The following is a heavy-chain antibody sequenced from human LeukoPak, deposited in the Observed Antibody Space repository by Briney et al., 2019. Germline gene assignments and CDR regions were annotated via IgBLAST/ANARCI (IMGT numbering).Heavy chain of an antibody. CDR2: IKNKNEGGSS. J-gene: IGHJ4*02. CDR3: TTGIDDGGGY. Sequence: GGSLRLSCVDLGGRRIIKKKNWVRQAPGKGLEWVGRIKNKNEGGSSHYAASVKDRFSISRDDSRTTLFLQMNSLKIEDTGVYYCTTGIDDGGGYWGQGTQVTVSS. CDR1: GRRIIKK. V-gene: IGHV3-15*07. D-gene: IGHD3-10*01.